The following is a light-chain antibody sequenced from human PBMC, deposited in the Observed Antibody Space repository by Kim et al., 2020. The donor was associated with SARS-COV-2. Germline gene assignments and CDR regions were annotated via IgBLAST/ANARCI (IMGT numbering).Light chain of an antibody. CDR3: NSRDTSGNHVV. CDR2: GKN. V-gene: IGLV3-19*01. J-gene: IGLJ2*01. CDR1: SLRNYY. Sequence: AVGQTVRITCQGDSLRNYYASWYQQKPGQAPVLVIYGKNNRPSGIPDRFSGSSSGNTASLTITGAQAEDEADYYCNSRDTSGNHVVFGGGTQLTVL.